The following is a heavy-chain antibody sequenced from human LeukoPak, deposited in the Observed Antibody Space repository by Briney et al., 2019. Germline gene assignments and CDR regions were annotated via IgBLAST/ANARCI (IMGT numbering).Heavy chain of an antibody. J-gene: IGHJ3*02. V-gene: IGHV4-59*01. CDR3: ARDRDGDYGLDAFDI. CDR1: GGSISSYY. Sequence: SETLSLTCTVSGGSISSYYWSWIRQPPGKGLEWIGYIYYSGSTNYNPSLKSRVTISVDTSKNQFSLKLSSVTAADTAVYYCARDRDGDYGLDAFDIWGQGTMVTVSS. D-gene: IGHD4-17*01. CDR2: IYYSGST.